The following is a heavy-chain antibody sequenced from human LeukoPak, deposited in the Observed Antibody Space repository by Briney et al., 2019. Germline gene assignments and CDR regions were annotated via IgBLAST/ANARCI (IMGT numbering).Heavy chain of an antibody. CDR2: INPSGGST. D-gene: IGHD2-2*01. Sequence: EASVKVSCKASGYTFTSYYMHWVRQAPGQGLEWMGIINPSGGSTSYAQKFQGRVTMTRDMSTSTVYMELSSLRSEDTAVYYCAREVCSSTSCYPAYYYYYYMDVWGKGTTVTVSS. V-gene: IGHV1-46*01. CDR1: GYTFTSYY. J-gene: IGHJ6*03. CDR3: AREVCSSTSCYPAYYYYYYMDV.